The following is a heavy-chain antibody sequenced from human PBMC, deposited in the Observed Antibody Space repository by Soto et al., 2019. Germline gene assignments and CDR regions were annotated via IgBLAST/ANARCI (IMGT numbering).Heavy chain of an antibody. CDR3: AKPTYYYDSSGYYYFDY. V-gene: IGHV3-30*18. J-gene: IGHJ4*02. CDR1: GFTFSSYG. D-gene: IGHD3-22*01. CDR2: ISYDGSNK. Sequence: LRLSCAASGFTFSSYGMHWVRQAPGKGLEWVAVISYDGSNKYYADSVKGRFTISRDNSKNTLYLQMNSLRAEDTAVYYCAKPTYYYDSSGYYYFDYWGQGTLVTVSS.